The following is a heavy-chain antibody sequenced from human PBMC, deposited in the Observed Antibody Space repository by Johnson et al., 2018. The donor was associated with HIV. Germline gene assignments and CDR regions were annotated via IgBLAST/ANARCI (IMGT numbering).Heavy chain of an antibody. V-gene: IGHV3-23*04. CDR2: ISGSGGST. Sequence: VQLVESGGGLVQSGRSLRLSCAASGFTLSNYAMHWVRQAPGKGLEWVSAISGSGGSTYYADSVKGRFTISRDNSNNTLYLEMNSLRAEDTAVYYCVRGSRHTHENDDVYLLQAFDIWCQGTMVTVSS. J-gene: IGHJ3*02. D-gene: IGHD3-16*01. CDR3: VRGSRHTHENDDVYLLQAFDI. CDR1: GFTLSNYA.